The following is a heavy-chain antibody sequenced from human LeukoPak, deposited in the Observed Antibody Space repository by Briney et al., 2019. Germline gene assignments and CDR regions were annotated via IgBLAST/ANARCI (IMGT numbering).Heavy chain of an antibody. CDR1: GFTFDDYA. CDR3: TRDTDFGSPTNYFDH. J-gene: IGHJ4*02. D-gene: IGHD3-10*01. Sequence: PGGSLRLSCAASGFTFDDYAMHWVRQAPGKGLQWVSLISWEGHTTYYADSVRGRFTIPRDNTKNSLFLEMKSLTTDDTAFYYCTRDTDFGSPTNYFDHWGQGTLVSVSS. CDR2: ISWEGHTT. V-gene: IGHV3-43*01.